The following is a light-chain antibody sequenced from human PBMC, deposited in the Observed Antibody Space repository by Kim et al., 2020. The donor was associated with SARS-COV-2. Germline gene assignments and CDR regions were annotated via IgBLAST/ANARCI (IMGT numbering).Light chain of an antibody. CDR3: QQYNSYSYT. V-gene: IGKV1-5*01. CDR2: DAS. J-gene: IGKJ2*01. CDR1: QSISRW. Sequence: DIQMTQSPSTLSASVGDRVTITCRASQSISRWVAWYQQKPGKAPKLLIYDASSLESGVPSRFSGSGSGTEFSLTISSLQPDDFATYYCQQYNSYSYTFGQGTKLEI.